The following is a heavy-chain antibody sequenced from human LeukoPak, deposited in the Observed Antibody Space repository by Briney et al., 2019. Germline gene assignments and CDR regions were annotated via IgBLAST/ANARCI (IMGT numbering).Heavy chain of an antibody. J-gene: IGHJ5*02. CDR2: IYTSGST. Sequence: SETLSLTCTVSGGSISSYYWSWIRQPAGKGLEWIGRIYTSGSTNYNPSLKSRVTMSVDTSKNQFSLKLSSVTAADTAVYYCARDAHQFPAVAGIWFDPWGQGTLVTVSS. CDR1: GGSISSYY. V-gene: IGHV4-4*07. D-gene: IGHD6-19*01. CDR3: ARDAHQFPAVAGIWFDP.